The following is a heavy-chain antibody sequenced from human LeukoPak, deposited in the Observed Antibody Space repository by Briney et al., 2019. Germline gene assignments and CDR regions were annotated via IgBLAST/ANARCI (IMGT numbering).Heavy chain of an antibody. Sequence: GGSLRLSCIASGFTFDDHGMSWVRQAPGKGLEWVSNINWNGGSTGYVDSVKGRFTISRDNGKNSLYLQMNSLRAEDTAAFYCGRGRPRGYSGYVIDYWGQGTPITVSS. CDR3: GRGRPRGYSGYVIDY. CDR1: GFTFDDHG. CDR2: INWNGGST. V-gene: IGHV3-20*04. D-gene: IGHD5-12*01. J-gene: IGHJ4*02.